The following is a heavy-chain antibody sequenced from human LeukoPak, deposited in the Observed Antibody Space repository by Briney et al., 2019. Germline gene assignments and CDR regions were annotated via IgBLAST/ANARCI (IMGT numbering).Heavy chain of an antibody. Sequence: GGSLRLSCTASGIIFSNYAMTWVRQAPGKGLEWVSVISDNGDRTYYADSVKGRFTISRDNYKNTLFLKMNSLRAEDTAVYYCVKGRLTVAGHFDFWGQGTLVTVSS. J-gene: IGHJ4*02. V-gene: IGHV3-23*01. CDR3: VKGRLTVAGHFDF. D-gene: IGHD6-19*01. CDR1: GIIFSNYA. CDR2: ISDNGDRT.